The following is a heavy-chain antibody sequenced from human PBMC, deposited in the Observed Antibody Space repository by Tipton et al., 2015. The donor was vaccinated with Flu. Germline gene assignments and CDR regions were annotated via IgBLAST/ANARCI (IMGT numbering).Heavy chain of an antibody. J-gene: IGHJ4*02. Sequence: TLSLTCTVSGGSISSHYWSWIRQPPGKGLEWIGYIYFTGSTNYNPSLKSRVTISVDMSKNQFSLKLTSVTAADTAVYYCARGQGNGGWRYFVYWGQGTLVTVSS. CDR3: ARGQGNGGWRYFVY. CDR2: IYFTGST. D-gene: IGHD6-19*01. CDR1: GGSISSHY. V-gene: IGHV4-59*11.